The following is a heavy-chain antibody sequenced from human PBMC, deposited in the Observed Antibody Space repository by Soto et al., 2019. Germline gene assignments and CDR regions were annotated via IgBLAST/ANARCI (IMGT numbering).Heavy chain of an antibody. D-gene: IGHD2-2*02. CDR3: TRRYNCNDNYFDP. CDR1: NGSVSSGTYS. Sequence: PSETLSLTCTVSNGSVSSGTYSWSWVRQPPGKGLEWIGYIYYSGTTYYTPSLKSRLTMSMDRANDHFSLNLTSLTAAETAFYYCTRRYNCNDNYFDPWGPGALVTVSS. V-gene: IGHV4-30-2*01. CDR2: IYYSGTT. J-gene: IGHJ5*02.